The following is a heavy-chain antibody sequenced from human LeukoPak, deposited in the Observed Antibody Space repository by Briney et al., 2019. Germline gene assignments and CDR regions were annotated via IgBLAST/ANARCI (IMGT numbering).Heavy chain of an antibody. D-gene: IGHD6-13*01. J-gene: IGHJ4*02. Sequence: SVKVSCKASGGTFSSYAISWVRQAPGQGLEWMGGIIPIFGTANYAQKFQGRVTIAADKSTSTAYMELSSLRSEDTAVYYCARSQQLVRRYFDYWGQGTLVTVSS. CDR1: GGTFSSYA. V-gene: IGHV1-69*06. CDR2: IIPIFGTA. CDR3: ARSQQLVRRYFDY.